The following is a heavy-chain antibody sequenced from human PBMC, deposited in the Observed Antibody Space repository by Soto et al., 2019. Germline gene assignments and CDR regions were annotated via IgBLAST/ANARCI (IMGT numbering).Heavy chain of an antibody. CDR2: INAGNGNT. CDR3: ARGIVVVPALDY. J-gene: IGHJ4*01. D-gene: IGHD2-21*02. Sequence: QVQLVQSGAEEKKPGASVKVSCKASGYTFTSYAMHWVRQAPGQRLEWMGWINAGNGNTKYSQKFQGRVTITRDTSASRGYMERRSLRYEDTDLYCCARGIVVVPALDYWGQGTLVTVSS. CDR1: GYTFTSYA. V-gene: IGHV1-3*05.